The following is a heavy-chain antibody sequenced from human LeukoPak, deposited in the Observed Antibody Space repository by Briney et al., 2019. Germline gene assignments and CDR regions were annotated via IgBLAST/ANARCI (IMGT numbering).Heavy chain of an antibody. CDR3: ARREGYFDY. CDR2: ISAYNGDT. J-gene: IGHJ4*02. CDR1: GCTFTSYG. Sequence: GSVKVSCKASGCTFTSYGISCVRQSPGQGLEWMGWISAYNGDTNYAQKLQGRVTMTTDTSTSTAYMELRTLRSDDTAVYYCARREGYFDYWGQGTLVTVSS. V-gene: IGHV1-18*04. D-gene: IGHD1-26*01.